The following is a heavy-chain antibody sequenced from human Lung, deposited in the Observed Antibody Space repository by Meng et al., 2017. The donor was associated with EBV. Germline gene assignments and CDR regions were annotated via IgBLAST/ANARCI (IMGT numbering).Heavy chain of an antibody. CDR2: IYHSGST. Sequence: PGLVNLSGPLSLTCRVSGGSISSSNWWSWVRQPPGKGLEWIGEIYHSGSTNYNPSLKSRVTISVDKSKNQFSLKLSSVTAADTAVYYCASFPPPGKQWLVTDYWGQGTLVTVSS. V-gene: IGHV4-4*02. CDR1: GGSISSSNW. J-gene: IGHJ4*02. CDR3: ASFPPPGKQWLVTDY. D-gene: IGHD6-19*01.